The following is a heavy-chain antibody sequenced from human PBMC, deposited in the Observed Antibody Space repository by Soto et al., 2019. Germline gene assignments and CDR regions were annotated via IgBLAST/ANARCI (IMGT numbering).Heavy chain of an antibody. J-gene: IGHJ4*02. CDR2: INAGNGNT. D-gene: IGHD2-2*01. CDR1: GYTFTGYY. V-gene: IGHV1-3*01. Sequence: GASVKVSCKASGYTFTGYYMHWVRQAPGQRLEWMGWINAGNGNTKYSQKFQGRVTITRDTSASTAYMELSSLRSEDTAVYYCARAGAEPADHAFWGQGTLVTVSS. CDR3: ARAGAEPADHAF.